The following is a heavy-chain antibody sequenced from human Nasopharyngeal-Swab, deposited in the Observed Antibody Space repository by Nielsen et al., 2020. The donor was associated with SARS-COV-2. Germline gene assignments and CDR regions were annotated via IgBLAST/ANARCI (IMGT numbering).Heavy chain of an antibody. CDR3: ARGRIAARGYRAYDAFDI. CDR1: GGTFSSYA. D-gene: IGHD6-6*01. V-gene: IGHV1-69*13. Sequence: SVKVSCKASGGTFSSYAISWVRQAPGQGLEWMGGIIPIFGTANYAQKFQGRVTITADESTSTAYMELSSLRSEDTAVYYCARGRIAARGYRAYDAFDIWGQGTMVTVSS. CDR2: IIPIFGTA. J-gene: IGHJ3*02.